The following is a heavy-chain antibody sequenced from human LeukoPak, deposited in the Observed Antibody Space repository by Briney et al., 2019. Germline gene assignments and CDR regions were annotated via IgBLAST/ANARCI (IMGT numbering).Heavy chain of an antibody. D-gene: IGHD3-22*01. V-gene: IGHV1-69*06. CDR2: IIPIFGTA. J-gene: IGHJ3*02. CDR3: AREYYDSNKAPALDI. Sequence: ASVKVSCKASGGTFSSYAISWVRQAPGQGLEWMGGIIPIFGTANYAQKFQGRVTITADKSTSTAYMELSSLRSEDTAVYYCAREYYDSNKAPALDIWGQGTMVTVSS. CDR1: GGTFSSYA.